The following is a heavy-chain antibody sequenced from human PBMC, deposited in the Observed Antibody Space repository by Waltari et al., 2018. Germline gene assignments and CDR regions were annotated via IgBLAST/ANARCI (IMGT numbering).Heavy chain of an antibody. D-gene: IGHD2-15*01. Sequence: QVQLVQSGAEVKKPGASVKVSCKASGYTFTGYYMHWVRQAPGQGLEWMGRINPNSGGTNYAQKFQGRVTMTSDTSISTAYMELSRLRSDDTAVYYCARESHYCSGGSCYFYYFDYWGQGTLVTVSS. CDR2: INPNSGGT. CDR3: ARESHYCSGGSCYFYYFDY. V-gene: IGHV1-2*06. CDR1: GYTFTGYY. J-gene: IGHJ4*02.